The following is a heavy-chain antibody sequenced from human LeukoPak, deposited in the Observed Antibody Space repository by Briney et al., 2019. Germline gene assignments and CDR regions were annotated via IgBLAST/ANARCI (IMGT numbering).Heavy chain of an antibody. CDR3: ARDRYGDGFAHFDY. Sequence: ASVKVSCKASGYTFTSYAMHWVRQAPGQGLEWMGWITPSGGINYPQKFQGRVAITRDTSITTAYMDLSRLTPDDTAVYYCARDRYGDGFAHFDYWGQGALVTVSS. V-gene: IGHV1-2*02. CDR2: ITPSGGI. D-gene: IGHD5-24*01. J-gene: IGHJ4*02. CDR1: GYTFTSYA.